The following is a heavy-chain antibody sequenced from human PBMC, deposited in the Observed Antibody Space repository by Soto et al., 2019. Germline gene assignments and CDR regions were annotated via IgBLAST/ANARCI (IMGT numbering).Heavy chain of an antibody. CDR2: IYYSGST. CDR3: ARRVCSGGSCYPGSFDY. CDR1: GGSVTSGTYY. V-gene: IGHV4-61*01. Sequence: PSETLSLTCTVSGGSVTSGTYYWSWIRQPPGKGLEWIGYIYYSGSTNYNPSLKSRVTISVDTSKNQFSLKLSSVTAADTAVYYCARRVCSGGSCYPGSFDYWGQGTLVTVSS. D-gene: IGHD2-15*01. J-gene: IGHJ4*02.